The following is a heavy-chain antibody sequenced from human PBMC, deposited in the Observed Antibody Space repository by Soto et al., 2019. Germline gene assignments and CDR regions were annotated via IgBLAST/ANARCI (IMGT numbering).Heavy chain of an antibody. V-gene: IGHV3-33*01. CDR3: ARVAHAKLLWFGELYY. Sequence: SGGSLRLSCAASGFTFSSYGMHWVRQAPGKGLEWVAVIWYDGSNKYYADSVKGRFTISRDNSKNTLYLQMNSLRAEDTAVYYCARVAHAKLLWFGELYYWGQGTLVTVSS. D-gene: IGHD3-10*01. CDR1: GFTFSSYG. J-gene: IGHJ4*02. CDR2: IWYDGSNK.